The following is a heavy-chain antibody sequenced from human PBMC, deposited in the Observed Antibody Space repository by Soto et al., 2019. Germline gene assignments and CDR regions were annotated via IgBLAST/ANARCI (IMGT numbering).Heavy chain of an antibody. V-gene: IGHV4-34*01. D-gene: IGHD3-9*01. J-gene: IGHJ2*01. CDR3: ARESHDILTGPPWVWYFDL. CDR1: GGSFSGYY. Sequence: QVQLQQWGAGPLRPLETLSLTCGVSGGSFSGYYWAWIRQSPGKGLEWIGEINDRGSINYTPSLMSRVSISVATSKHHSSLNLRSVTAADTAVYDCARESHDILTGPPWVWYFDLWGRGTLVTVSS. CDR2: INDRGSI.